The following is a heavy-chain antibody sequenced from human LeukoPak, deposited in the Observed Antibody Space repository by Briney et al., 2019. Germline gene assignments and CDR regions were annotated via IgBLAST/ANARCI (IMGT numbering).Heavy chain of an antibody. V-gene: IGHV4-38-2*01. CDR1: GYSISSGYY. D-gene: IGHD5-18*01. J-gene: IGHJ6*03. CDR2: IYHSGRT. Sequence: PSETLSLTCAVSGYSISSGYYWGWIRQPPGKGLEWIGSIYHSGRTFYNPSLKSQVTISIDTSKNQFSLRLSSVTAADTAVYYCARTRGAGYSYGFNYYYYMDVWGKGTTVTVSS. CDR3: ARTRGAGYSYGFNYYYYMDV.